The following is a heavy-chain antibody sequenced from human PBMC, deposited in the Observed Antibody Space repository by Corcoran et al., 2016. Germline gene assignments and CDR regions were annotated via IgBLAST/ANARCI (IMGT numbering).Heavy chain of an antibody. D-gene: IGHD6-19*01. CDR2: IIPIFGTA. J-gene: IGHJ3*02. CDR3: ARDLSIAVAGPNAFDI. Sequence: QVQLVQSGAEVKKPGSSVKVSCKASGGTFSSYAISWVRQAPGQGLEWMGGIIPIFGTANYAQKFQGRVTITADKSTSTAYMELSSLRSEDTAVYYCARDLSIAVAGPNAFDIWGQGTMVTVSS. CDR1: GGTFSSYA. V-gene: IGHV1-69*06.